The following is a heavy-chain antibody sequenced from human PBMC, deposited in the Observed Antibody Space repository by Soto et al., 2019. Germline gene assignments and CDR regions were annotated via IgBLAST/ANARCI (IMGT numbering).Heavy chain of an antibody. J-gene: IGHJ4*02. CDR1: GFTFSRYG. Sequence: XGGLRLSCAASGFTFSRYGMHWVRQAPGKGLEWVAVIWYDGSNKYYADSVKGRFTISRDNSKNTLYLQMNSLRAEDTAVYYCARDWVFIVGATRGLDDWGQGTLVTVSS. D-gene: IGHD1-26*01. V-gene: IGHV3-33*01. CDR2: IWYDGSNK. CDR3: ARDWVFIVGATRGLDD.